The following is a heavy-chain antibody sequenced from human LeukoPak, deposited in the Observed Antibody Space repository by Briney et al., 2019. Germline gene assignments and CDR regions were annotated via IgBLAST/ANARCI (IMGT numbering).Heavy chain of an antibody. Sequence: ASETLSLTCTVSGASISSGGYYWTWIRQHPGKGLEWIGYIDYSGSTHHNPSLKSRLTISVDTSKNQFSLKLTSVTAADTAVYYCARSGALLEWLLTPSYYYYGLDVWGQGTTVTVSS. CDR1: GASISSGGYY. D-gene: IGHD3-3*01. CDR3: ARSGALLEWLLTPSYYYYGLDV. CDR2: IDYSGST. J-gene: IGHJ6*02. V-gene: IGHV4-31*03.